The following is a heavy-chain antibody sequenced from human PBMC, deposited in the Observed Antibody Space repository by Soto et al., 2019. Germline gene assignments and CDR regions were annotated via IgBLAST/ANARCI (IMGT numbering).Heavy chain of an antibody. CDR3: ARDLGVLWFGTSPPNYGMDV. V-gene: IGHV3-30-3*01. CDR1: GFTFSSYA. CDR2: ISYDGSNK. D-gene: IGHD3-10*01. J-gene: IGHJ6*02. Sequence: QVQLVESGGGVVQPGRSLRLSCAASGFTFSSYAMHWVRQAPGKGLEWVAVISYDGSNKYYADSVKGRFTISRDNSKNTLYLQMNSLRAEDTAVYYCARDLGVLWFGTSPPNYGMDVWGQGTTVTDSS.